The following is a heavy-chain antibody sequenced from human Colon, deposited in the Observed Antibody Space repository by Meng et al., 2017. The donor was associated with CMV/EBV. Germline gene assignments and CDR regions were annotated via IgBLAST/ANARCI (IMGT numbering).Heavy chain of an antibody. Sequence: QEQGPRRVKPSETLSLTCTVSGGSISSPSYYWAWVRQPPGKGLEWIGSIYYTGGTFYSPSLKSRVTISIDTSKNHFSLKLNSVTAADTAMYYCTRETGGSSLAYWGQGILVTVSS. CDR2: IYYTGGT. D-gene: IGHD6-13*01. CDR1: GGSISSPSYY. J-gene: IGHJ4*02. CDR3: TRETGGSSLAY. V-gene: IGHV4-39*02.